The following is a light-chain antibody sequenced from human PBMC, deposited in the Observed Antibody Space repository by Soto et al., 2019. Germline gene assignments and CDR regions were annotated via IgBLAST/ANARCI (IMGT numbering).Light chain of an antibody. Sequence: QSVLTQPASVSGSPGQSITISCTGTSSDVGGYNYVSWYQQQSGKAPKLMIHEVSNRPSGVSNRFSGSKSGNTASLTISGLQAEDEADYSCSSYTSSSAYVFGIGTKVTVL. J-gene: IGLJ1*01. CDR2: EVS. CDR1: SSDVGGYNY. CDR3: SSYTSSSAYV. V-gene: IGLV2-14*01.